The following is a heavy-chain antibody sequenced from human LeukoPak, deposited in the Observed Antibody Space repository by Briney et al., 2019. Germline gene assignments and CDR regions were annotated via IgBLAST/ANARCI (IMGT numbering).Heavy chain of an antibody. CDR2: ISGSGGST. D-gene: IGHD5-12*01. J-gene: IGHJ1*01. CDR1: GFTFSSYA. V-gene: IGHV3-23*01. Sequence: GGSLRLSCAVSGFTFSSYAMSWVRQAPGKGLEWVSAISGSGGSTYYAGSVSVEGRFTISRDNSKNTLYLQMSSLRAEDTAMYYCAPTSMAPPLQDWGQGTLVTVSS. CDR3: APTSMAPPLQD.